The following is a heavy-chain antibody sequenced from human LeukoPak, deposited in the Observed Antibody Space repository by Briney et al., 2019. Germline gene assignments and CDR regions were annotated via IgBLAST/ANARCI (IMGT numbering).Heavy chain of an antibody. CDR3: ASDYSNYDASFDY. CDR2: IYYSGST. D-gene: IGHD4-11*01. J-gene: IGHJ4*02. V-gene: IGHV4-34*01. CDR1: GGSFSGYY. Sequence: SETLSLTCAVYGGSFSGYYWSWIRQPPGKGLERIGSIYYSGSTYYNPSLKSRVTISVDTSKNQFSLKLSSVTAADTAVYYCASDYSNYDASFDYWGQGTLVTVSS.